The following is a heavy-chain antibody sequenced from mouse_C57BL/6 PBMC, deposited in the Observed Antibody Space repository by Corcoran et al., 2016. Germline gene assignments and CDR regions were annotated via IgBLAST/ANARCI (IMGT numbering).Heavy chain of an antibody. CDR2: INTYSGVP. CDR3: ARNYDCYGTGYAMDY. CDR1: GYTFTTYG. Sequence: QIQLVQSGPELKKPGETVKISCKASGYTFTTYGMSWVKQAPGKGLKWMGWINTYSGVPTYADDFKGRFAFSLEHSASTAYLQINNLKHEDTATYFCARNYDCYGTGYAMDYWGQGTSVTVSS. D-gene: IGHD2-3*01. V-gene: IGHV9-3*01. J-gene: IGHJ4*01.